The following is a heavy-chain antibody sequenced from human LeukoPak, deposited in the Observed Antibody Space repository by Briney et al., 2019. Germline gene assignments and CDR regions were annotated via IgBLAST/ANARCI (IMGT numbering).Heavy chain of an antibody. J-gene: IGHJ6*02. CDR3: ARHGNYDFWSGYARNYYYGMDV. Sequence: SETLSLTCAVYGGSFSGYYWSWIRQPPGKGLEWIGEINHSGSTNYNPSLKSRVTISVDTSKNQFSLKLSSVTAADTAVYYCARHGNYDFWSGYARNYYYGMDVWGQGTTVTVSS. D-gene: IGHD3-3*01. CDR2: INHSGST. CDR1: GGSFSGYY. V-gene: IGHV4-34*01.